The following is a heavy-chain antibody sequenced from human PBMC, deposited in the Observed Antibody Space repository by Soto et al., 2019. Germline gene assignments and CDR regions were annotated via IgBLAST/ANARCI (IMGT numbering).Heavy chain of an antibody. Sequence: QVQLVQSGAEVKKPGASVKVSCKASGYTFTGYYMHWVRQAPGQGLEWMGWINPNRGGTNYAQKFQGWVTMTRDTSISTAYMELSRLRSDDTAVYYCARGGVVVVPAAQYYFDYWGQGTLVTVSS. D-gene: IGHD2-2*01. J-gene: IGHJ4*02. V-gene: IGHV1-2*04. CDR1: GYTFTGYY. CDR3: ARGGVVVVPAAQYYFDY. CDR2: INPNRGGT.